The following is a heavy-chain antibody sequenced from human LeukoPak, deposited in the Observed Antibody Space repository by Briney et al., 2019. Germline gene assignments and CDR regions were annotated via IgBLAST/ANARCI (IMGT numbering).Heavy chain of an antibody. CDR2: IYYSGST. J-gene: IGHJ4*02. CDR1: GGSISSYY. CDR3: AGRIRWYADY. Sequence: PSETLSLTCTVSGGSISSYYWSWIRQPPGKGLEWIGYIYYSGSTNYNPSLKSRVTISVDTSKNQFSLKLSSVTAADTAVYYCAGRIRWYADYWGQGTLVTVSS. D-gene: IGHD4-23*01. V-gene: IGHV4-59*08.